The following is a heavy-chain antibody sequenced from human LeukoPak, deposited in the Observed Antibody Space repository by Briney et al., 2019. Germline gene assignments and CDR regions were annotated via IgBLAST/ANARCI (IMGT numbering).Heavy chain of an antibody. CDR1: VGTFSSYA. Sequence: SVKVSCKASVGTFSSYAISWVRQAPGQGLEWMGGIIPIFGTANYAQKFQGRVTITADESTSTAYMELSSLRSEDTAVYYCARSARTDYDFWSGYLDWGQGTLVTVSS. CDR2: IIPIFGTA. J-gene: IGHJ4*02. CDR3: ARSARTDYDFWSGYLD. D-gene: IGHD3-3*01. V-gene: IGHV1-69*01.